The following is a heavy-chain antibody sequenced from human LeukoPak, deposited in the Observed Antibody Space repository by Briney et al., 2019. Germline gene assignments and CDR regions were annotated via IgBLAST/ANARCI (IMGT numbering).Heavy chain of an antibody. V-gene: IGHV3-43*02. J-gene: IGHJ6*02. CDR2: ISGDGGST. D-gene: IGHD4-23*01. CDR3: AKAGGNSEYYYYGMDV. CDR1: GFTFDDYA. Sequence: GGSLRLSCAASGFTFDDYAMHWVRQAPGKGLEWVSPISGDGGSTYYADSVKGRFTISRDNSKNSLYLQMNSLRTEDTALYYCAKAGGNSEYYYYGMDVWGQGTTVTVSS.